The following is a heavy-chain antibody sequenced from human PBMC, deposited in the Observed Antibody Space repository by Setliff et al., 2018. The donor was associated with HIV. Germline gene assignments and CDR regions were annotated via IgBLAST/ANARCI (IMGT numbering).Heavy chain of an antibody. CDR3: ARVPAALERWFDP. CDR2: VYYRGST. J-gene: IGHJ5*02. CDR1: GASISSHY. D-gene: IGHD2-2*01. Sequence: SETLSLTCTVSGASISSHYWSWIRQPPGKGLEGIGNVYYRGSTNYNPSLKSRVTISVDTSKNHFSLKLSSVTAADTAVYYCARVPAALERWFDPWGQGTLVTVSS. V-gene: IGHV4-59*11.